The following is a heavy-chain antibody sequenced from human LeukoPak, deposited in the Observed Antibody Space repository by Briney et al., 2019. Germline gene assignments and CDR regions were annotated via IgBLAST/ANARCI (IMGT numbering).Heavy chain of an antibody. CDR2: IYYSGST. D-gene: IGHD3-10*01. CDR3: ARHTSGSDY. Sequence: PSETLSLTCTVSGGSISSYYWSWNRQPPGKGLEWIGYIYYSGSTNYNPSLKSRVTISVDTSKNQFSLKLSSVTAADTAVYYCARHTSGSDYWGQGTLVTVSS. J-gene: IGHJ4*02. V-gene: IGHV4-59*08. CDR1: GGSISSYY.